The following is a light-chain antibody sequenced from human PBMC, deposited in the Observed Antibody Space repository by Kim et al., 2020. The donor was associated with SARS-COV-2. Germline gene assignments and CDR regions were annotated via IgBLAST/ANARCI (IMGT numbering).Light chain of an antibody. Sequence: EIVLTQSPATLSLSPGERATLSCRASQSVSSYLAWYQQKPGQAPRLLIYDASNRATGIPARFSGSGSGKDFTLTISSLEPEDFAVYYCQQRGETFGQGTKLEI. V-gene: IGKV3-11*01. CDR3: QQRGET. CDR2: DAS. J-gene: IGKJ2*01. CDR1: QSVSSY.